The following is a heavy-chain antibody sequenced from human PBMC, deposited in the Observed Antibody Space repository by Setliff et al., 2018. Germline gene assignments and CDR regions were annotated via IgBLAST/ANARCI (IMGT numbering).Heavy chain of an antibody. Sequence: PSETLSLTCTVSGDSISSGSYYWTWIRQPAGKGLEWIGHFHTGGSTNYNRPLRSRVSISVDTSKNQFSLNLNSVTAADTALYYCAKESLAINTRWFDPWGQGILVTVSS. CDR3: AKESLAINTRWFDP. D-gene: IGHD3-3*02. CDR1: GDSISSGSYY. CDR2: FHTGGST. J-gene: IGHJ5*02. V-gene: IGHV4-61*09.